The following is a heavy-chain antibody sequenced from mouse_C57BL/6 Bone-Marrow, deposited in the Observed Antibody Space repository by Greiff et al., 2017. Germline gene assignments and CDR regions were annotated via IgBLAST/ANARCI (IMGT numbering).Heavy chain of an antibody. Sequence: VKLVESGPGLVQPSQSLSITCTVSGFSLTSYGVHWVRQSPGQGLEWLGVIWSGGSTDYNAAFISRLSISKDNSKSQVFFKMNSLQADDTAIYYCARGWLLRKAWFAYWGQGTLVTVSA. CDR3: ARGWLLRKAWFAY. D-gene: IGHD2-3*01. CDR2: IWSGGST. J-gene: IGHJ3*01. CDR1: GFSLTSYG. V-gene: IGHV2-2*01.